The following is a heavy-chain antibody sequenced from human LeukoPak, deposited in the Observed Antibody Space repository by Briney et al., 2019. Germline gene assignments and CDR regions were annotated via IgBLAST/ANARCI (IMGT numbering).Heavy chain of an antibody. D-gene: IGHD4-11*01. J-gene: IGHJ4*02. Sequence: GGSLRLSCTASGFTFSSYSLNWVRQAPGKGLEWVSSVSTGSNYIYYADSVKGRFTISRDNAKNSLYLQMNSLRAEDTAVYYCARDGFAEYSNYFRGDYWGQGTLVTVSS. CDR2: VSTGSNYI. CDR1: GFTFSSYS. V-gene: IGHV3-21*01. CDR3: ARDGFAEYSNYFRGDY.